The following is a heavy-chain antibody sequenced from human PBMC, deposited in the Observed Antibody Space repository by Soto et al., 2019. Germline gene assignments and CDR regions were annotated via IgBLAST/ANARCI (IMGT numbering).Heavy chain of an antibody. CDR2: TWFDGTKE. CDR3: ARVLLWFGEFDY. J-gene: IGHJ4*02. V-gene: IGHV3-33*01. CDR1: GFTFSNYG. D-gene: IGHD3-10*01. Sequence: QVQVVDSGGGVVQPGRSLRLSCATSGFTFSNYGLHWVRQAPGKGLEWVAVTWFDGTKEYYADSVKGRFTISRDNSKNKVYLQMTSLRADDTAVYYCARVLLWFGEFDYWGQGTLVTVSS.